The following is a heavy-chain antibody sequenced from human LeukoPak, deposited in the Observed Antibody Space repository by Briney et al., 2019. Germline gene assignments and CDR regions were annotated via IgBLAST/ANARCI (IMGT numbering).Heavy chain of an antibody. CDR1: GFTFSSYA. CDR3: AKDQEYSYDY. D-gene: IGHD2/OR15-2a*01. CDR2: ISINGDST. V-gene: IGHV3-64D*06. Sequence: PGGSLRLSCSASGFTFSSYAMHWVRQAPGKGLEYVSTISINGDSTYYADSVKGRFTISRDNSKNTLYLQMSSLRAEDTAVYYCAKDQEYSYDYWGQGTQVTVSS. J-gene: IGHJ4*02.